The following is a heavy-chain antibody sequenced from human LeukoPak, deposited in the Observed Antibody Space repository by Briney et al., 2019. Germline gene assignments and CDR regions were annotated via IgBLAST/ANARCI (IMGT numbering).Heavy chain of an antibody. Sequence: GGSLRLSCAASGFTFSNYWMSWVRQAPGKGLEWVANIKQDESKEYYGDSVKGRFTISRDNAKNSLYLQMNSLRTEDTALYYCARDNEAWYFDLWGRGTPVTVSS. CDR2: IKQDESKE. CDR3: ARDNEAWYFDL. V-gene: IGHV3-7*03. J-gene: IGHJ2*01. CDR1: GFTFSNYW. D-gene: IGHD1-1*01.